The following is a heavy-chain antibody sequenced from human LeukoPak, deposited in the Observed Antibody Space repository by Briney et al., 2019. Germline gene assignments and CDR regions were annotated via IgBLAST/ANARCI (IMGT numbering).Heavy chain of an antibody. J-gene: IGHJ4*02. CDR2: INHSGST. D-gene: IGHD3-22*01. Sequence: SETLSLTCAVYGGSFSGYYWSWIRQPPGKGLEWIGEINHSGSTNYIPSLKSRVTISVDTSKDQFSLKLSSVTAADTAVYYCARGNLYYFDSNGYYFKSDYWGQGTLVTVSS. CDR1: GGSFSGYY. CDR3: ARGNLYYFDSNGYYFKSDY. V-gene: IGHV4-34*01.